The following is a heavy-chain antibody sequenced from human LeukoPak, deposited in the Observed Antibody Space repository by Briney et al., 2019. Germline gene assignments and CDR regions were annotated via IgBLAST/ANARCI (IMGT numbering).Heavy chain of an antibody. Sequence: GGSLRLSCAASGFTFSSYSMNWVRQAPGKGLEWISYTSSRSSTIYYADSVKSRFSISRDNAENSLYLQMNSLRAEDTAVYYCARDRSVVAGRYYFDYWGQGTLVTVSS. V-gene: IGHV3-48*04. CDR2: TSSRSSTI. CDR1: GFTFSSYS. J-gene: IGHJ4*02. D-gene: IGHD6-19*01. CDR3: ARDRSVVAGRYYFDY.